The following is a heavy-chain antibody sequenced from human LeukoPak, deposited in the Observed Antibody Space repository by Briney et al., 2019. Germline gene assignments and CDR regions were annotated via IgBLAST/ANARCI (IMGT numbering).Heavy chain of an antibody. CDR2: ISYDGSNK. J-gene: IGHJ6*02. V-gene: IGHV3-30-3*01. CDR1: GFTFSSYA. D-gene: IGHD3-3*01. Sequence: QPGGSLRLSCAASGFTFSSYAMHWVRQAPGKGLEWVAVISYDGSNKYYADSVKGRFTISRDNSKNTLYLQMNSLRAEDTAVYYCARVDPVFTYYDFWSGFYGMDVWGQGTTVTVSS. CDR3: ARVDPVFTYYDFWSGFYGMDV.